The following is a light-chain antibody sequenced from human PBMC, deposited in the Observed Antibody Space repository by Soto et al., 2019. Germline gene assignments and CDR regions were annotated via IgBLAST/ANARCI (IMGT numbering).Light chain of an antibody. CDR3: SSYTTIYFYV. J-gene: IGLJ1*01. V-gene: IGLV2-14*01. CDR1: GRDIGAYNY. CDR2: GVK. Sequence: QSALTQPASVSGSPGQSITISCTGSGRDIGAYNYVSWYQQHPGKAPKLIIYGVKNRPSGVSNRFSASKSAFTASLTISGLQAEDEADYYCSSYTTIYFYVFGPGTKVTVL.